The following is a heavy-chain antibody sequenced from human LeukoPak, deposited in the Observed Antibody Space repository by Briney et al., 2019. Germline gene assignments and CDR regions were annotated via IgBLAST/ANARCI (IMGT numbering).Heavy chain of an antibody. Sequence: GGSLRLSCAASGFTFSSYSMIWVRQAPGKGLEWVSSISSSSSYIYYADSVKGRFTISRDNAKNSLYLQMNSLRAEDTAVYYCAKRLVAANSDHWGQGTLVTVSS. V-gene: IGHV3-21*01. D-gene: IGHD2-15*01. CDR1: GFTFSSYS. CDR2: ISSSSSYI. J-gene: IGHJ4*02. CDR3: AKRLVAANSDH.